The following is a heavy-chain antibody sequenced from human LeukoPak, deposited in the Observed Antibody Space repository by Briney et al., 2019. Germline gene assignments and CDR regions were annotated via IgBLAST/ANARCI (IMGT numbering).Heavy chain of an antibody. CDR1: GYTLTELS. D-gene: IGHD1-26*01. CDR2: FDPEDGET. J-gene: IGHJ4*02. Sequence: ASVKVSCKVSGYTLTELSMHWVRQAPGKGLEWMGGFDPEDGETIYAQKFQGRVTMTEDTSTDTAYMELSSLRSEDTAVYYCATAWFIVGATTYLGLDYWGQGTLVTVSS. CDR3: ATAWFIVGATTYLGLDY. V-gene: IGHV1-24*01.